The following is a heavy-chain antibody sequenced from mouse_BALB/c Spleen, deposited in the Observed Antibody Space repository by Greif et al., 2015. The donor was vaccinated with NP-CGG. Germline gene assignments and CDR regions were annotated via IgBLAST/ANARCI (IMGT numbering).Heavy chain of an antibody. J-gene: IGHJ4*01. Sequence: EVMLVESGGGLVKPGGSLKLSCAASGFTFSDYYMYWVRQTPEKRLEWVATISDGGCYTYYPDSVKGRFTISRDNAKNNLYLQMSSLKSEDTAMYYCAREWESAMDYWGQGTSVTVSS. CDR2: ISDGGCYT. V-gene: IGHV5-4*02. CDR1: GFTFSDYY. D-gene: IGHD4-1*01. CDR3: AREWESAMDY.